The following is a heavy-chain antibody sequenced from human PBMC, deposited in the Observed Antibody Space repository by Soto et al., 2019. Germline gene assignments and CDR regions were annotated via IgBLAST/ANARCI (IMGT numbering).Heavy chain of an antibody. J-gene: IGHJ6*02. Sequence: VGSLRLSCEVSGFTFSMYSMSWVRQSPGKGLEWVAKIPQDGVDGHYADSVKGRFTISRDNGKNSLYLQLNNLRAEDTAVYYCARDHLILPAHDFFYGSDVWGRGATVTAP. CDR1: GFTFSMYS. CDR3: ARDHLILPAHDFFYGSDV. D-gene: IGHD2-21*02. CDR2: IPQDGVDG. V-gene: IGHV3-7*03.